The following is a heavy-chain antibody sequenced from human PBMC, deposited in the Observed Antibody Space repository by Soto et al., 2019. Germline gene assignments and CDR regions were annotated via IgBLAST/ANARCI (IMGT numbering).Heavy chain of an antibody. V-gene: IGHV1-69*01. CDR1: GGTFSSHS. CDR2: IIPIFGPA. J-gene: IGHJ6*02. Sequence: QVQLVQSGAEVKKPGSSVKVSCKSSGGTFSSHSINWVRQAPGQGLEWMGGIIPIFGPANFAKKFQGRVTITADESTTTAYMELSSMTSEDTAVYYCATGSFTSTGGRIGYHYNAMDVWGQGTTVTESS. CDR3: ATGSFTSTGGRIGYHYNAMDV. D-gene: IGHD1-1*01.